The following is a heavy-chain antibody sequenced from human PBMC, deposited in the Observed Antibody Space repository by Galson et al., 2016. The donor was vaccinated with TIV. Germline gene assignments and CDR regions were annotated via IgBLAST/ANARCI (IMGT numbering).Heavy chain of an antibody. CDR3: ERSRKCTSTTCPEACFYY. CDR1: GFTFSSYE. Sequence: SLRLSCAASGFTFSSYEMSWVRQAPGKGLEWVFSSAGTTRYFADSLKGRFTFSRANAKNSLYLQMNSLRAEDTAIYYCERSRKCTSTTCPEACFYYLGQGAQVTVSS. J-gene: IGHJ4*02. V-gene: IGHV3-48*03. D-gene: IGHD2-2*01. CDR2: SSAGTTR.